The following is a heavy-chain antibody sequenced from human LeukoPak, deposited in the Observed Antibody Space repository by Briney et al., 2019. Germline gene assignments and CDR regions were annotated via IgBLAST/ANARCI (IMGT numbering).Heavy chain of an antibody. CDR3: ATGVVPAAIDLDAFDI. V-gene: IGHV1-69-2*01. CDR1: GYTFTDYY. J-gene: IGHJ3*02. CDR2: VDPEDGET. Sequence: ASVKVSCKVSGYTFTDYYMHWVQQAPGKGLEWMGLVDPEDGETIYAEKFQGRVTINADTSTDTAYMELSSLRSEDTAVYYCATGVVPAAIDLDAFDIWGQGTMVTVSS. D-gene: IGHD2-2*01.